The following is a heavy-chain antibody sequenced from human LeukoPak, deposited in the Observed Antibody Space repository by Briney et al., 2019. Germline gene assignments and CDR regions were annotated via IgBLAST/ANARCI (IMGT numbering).Heavy chain of an antibody. J-gene: IGHJ4*02. D-gene: IGHD1-14*01. V-gene: IGHV4-34*01. CDR1: GGSFSGYY. Sequence: SETLSLTCAVYGGSFSGYYWSWIRQPPGKGLEWIGETNHSGSTNYNPSLKSRVTISVDTSKNQFSLKLSSVTAADTAVYYCARGGRPGFDYWGQGTLVTVSS. CDR3: ARGGRPGFDY. CDR2: TNHSGST.